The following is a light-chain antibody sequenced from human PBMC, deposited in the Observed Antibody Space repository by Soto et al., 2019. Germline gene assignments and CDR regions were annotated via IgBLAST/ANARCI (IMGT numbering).Light chain of an antibody. CDR2: DAS. Sequence: EIVMMQSQTTLSVSPGGRATLSCSACQSISDPLAWYQQKPGLAPRLLIYDASSRASGIPDRFSGSGSGADFILTISSLEPEDFAVYCCQQYVSSPCTFGQGTKVDI. V-gene: IGKV3D-20*01. CDR3: QQYVSSPCT. J-gene: IGKJ1*01. CDR1: QSISDP.